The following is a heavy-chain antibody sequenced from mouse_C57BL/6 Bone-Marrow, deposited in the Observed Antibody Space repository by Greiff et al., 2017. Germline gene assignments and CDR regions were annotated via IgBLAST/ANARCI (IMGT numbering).Heavy chain of an antibody. CDR1: GYTFTSSW. D-gene: IGHD1-1*01. V-gene: IGHV1-7*01. CDR3: AIYNYGSSGDY. CDR2: INPSSGYT. J-gene: IGHJ2*01. Sequence: VQLQQSGAELAKPGASVKLSCKASGYTFTSSWMHWVKQRPGQGLEWIGYINPSSGYTKYNQKFKDKATLTADKSSSTAYMQLSSLTYEDSAVYYCAIYNYGSSGDYWGQGTTLTVSS.